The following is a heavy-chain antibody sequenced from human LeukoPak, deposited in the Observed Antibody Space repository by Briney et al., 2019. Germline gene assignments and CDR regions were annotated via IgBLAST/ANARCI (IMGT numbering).Heavy chain of an antibody. V-gene: IGHV4-34*01. CDR2: INHSGST. J-gene: IGHJ6*02. CDR3: ARGRRYNRHNYYYGMDV. Sequence: KPSETLSLTCAVYGGSFSGYYWSWIRQPPGKGLEWIGEINHSGSTNYNPSLKSRVTISVDTSKNQFSLKLSSVTAADTAVYYCARGRRYNRHNYYYGMDVWGQGTTVTVSS. CDR1: GGSFSGYY. D-gene: IGHD1-1*01.